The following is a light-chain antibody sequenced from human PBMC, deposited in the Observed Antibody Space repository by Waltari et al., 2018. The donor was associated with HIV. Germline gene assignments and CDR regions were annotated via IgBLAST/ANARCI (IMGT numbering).Light chain of an antibody. V-gene: IGLV3-25*03. J-gene: IGLJ1*01. CDR2: KDT. Sequence: SNDLTQSSSVSVSPGQTARITCSVDSLSTHYSYWYQHKPGQAPLLLIYKDTERPAEIPERFAGSSSGTTATLTITGVQPEDEADYYCQSADISGTHLFVFAAGTKVTVL. CDR3: QSADISGTHLFV. CDR1: SLSTHY.